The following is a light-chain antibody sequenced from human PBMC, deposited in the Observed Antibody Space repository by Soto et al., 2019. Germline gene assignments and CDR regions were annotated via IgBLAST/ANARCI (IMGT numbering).Light chain of an antibody. CDR3: SSYAGSLYV. CDR2: EVS. Sequence: QSVLTQPPSASGSPGQSVTISCTGTSSDIGDYNYVSWYQQHPVKAPKLMIYEVSKRPSGVPDRFSGSKSGNTASLTVSGLQDEDESDYYCSSYAGSLYVFGTGTKLTVL. V-gene: IGLV2-8*01. CDR1: SSDIGDYNY. J-gene: IGLJ1*01.